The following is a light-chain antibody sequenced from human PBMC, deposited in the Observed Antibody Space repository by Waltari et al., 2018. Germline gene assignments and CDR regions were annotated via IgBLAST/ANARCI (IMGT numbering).Light chain of an antibody. Sequence: QSALTQPASVSGSPGQSITISCTGTSSDVGNFNLVYWYQQHPGKVPKLIIYEVSKRPSGVSNHFAGSKSGNTASLTVSGLRAEDEAAYYCCSYAGSRTYVFGTGTKVTVL. CDR1: SSDVGNFNL. J-gene: IGLJ1*01. CDR2: EVS. V-gene: IGLV2-23*02. CDR3: CSYAGSRTYV.